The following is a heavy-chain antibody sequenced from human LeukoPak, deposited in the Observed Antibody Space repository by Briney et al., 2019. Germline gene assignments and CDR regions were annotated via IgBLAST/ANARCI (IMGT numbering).Heavy chain of an antibody. CDR1: GFTFGDYA. CDR3: ASSNCSGGSCYFQH. Sequence: GGSLRLSCTASGFTFGDYAMNWVRQAPGKGLEWVSYISSSASTIYYADSVKGRFTISRDNAKNSLYLQMNSLRAEDTAVYYCASSNCSGGSCYFQHWGQGTLVTVSS. CDR2: ISSSASTI. V-gene: IGHV3-48*03. J-gene: IGHJ1*01. D-gene: IGHD2-15*01.